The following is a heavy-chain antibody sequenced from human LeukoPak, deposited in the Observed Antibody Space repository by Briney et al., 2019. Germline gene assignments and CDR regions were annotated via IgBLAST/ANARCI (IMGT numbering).Heavy chain of an antibody. D-gene: IGHD1-26*01. CDR2: IKQDGSEK. CDR3: ARGGGSHGRWFDP. J-gene: IGHJ5*02. CDR1: GFTFSSYW. Sequence: PGGSLRLSCAASGFTFSSYWMSWVRQAPGKGLEWVANIKQDGSEKYYVDSVKGRFTISRDNAKNSLYLQMNSLRAEDTAVYYCARGGGSHGRWFDPWGQGTLVTVSS. V-gene: IGHV3-7*01.